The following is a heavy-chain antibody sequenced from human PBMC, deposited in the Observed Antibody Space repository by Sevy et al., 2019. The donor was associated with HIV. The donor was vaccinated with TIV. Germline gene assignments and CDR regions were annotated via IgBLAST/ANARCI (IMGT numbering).Heavy chain of an antibody. CDR3: ARSNPYYDFWSGYMTSGYFDF. CDR1: GDSISSSSYY. J-gene: IGHJ4*02. CDR2: ISYSGNT. V-gene: IGHV4-39*01. D-gene: IGHD3-3*01. Sequence: SETLSLTCIVSGDSISSSSYYWGWIRQPPGKGLEWIASISYSGNTYYNPALKRRTTMSIDTSKNQFFLTLNSVTAPDAAVYYCARSNPYYDFWSGYMTSGYFDFWGPGTLVTVSS.